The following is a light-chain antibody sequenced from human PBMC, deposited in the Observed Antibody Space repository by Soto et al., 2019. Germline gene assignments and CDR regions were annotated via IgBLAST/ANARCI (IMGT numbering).Light chain of an antibody. CDR2: LAS. CDR1: QSLLHNNGQTF. J-gene: IGKJ2*01. CDR3: MQTLEAPHT. V-gene: IGKV2-28*01. Sequence: EIVMTQSPLSLPVTPGEPASISCRSSQSLLHNNGQTFWDWYLQKPGQSPQLLVFLASNRPSGGPDRFSGSGSGTDFTLKLSRVEAEDVGVYYCMQTLEAPHTFGQGTKVDIK.